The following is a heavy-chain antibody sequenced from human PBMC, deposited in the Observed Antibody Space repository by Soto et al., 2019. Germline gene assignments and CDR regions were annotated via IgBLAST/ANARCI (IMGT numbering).Heavy chain of an antibody. CDR3: ATGGGLKFGSNWFDP. Sequence: ASVKVSCKVSGYTLTELSMHWVRQAPGKGLEWMGGFDPEDGETIYAQKFQGRVTMTEDTSTDTAYMELSSLRSEDTAVYYCATGGGLKFGSNWFDPWGQGTLVTVSS. CDR1: GYTLTELS. D-gene: IGHD3-10*01. CDR2: FDPEDGET. V-gene: IGHV1-24*01. J-gene: IGHJ5*02.